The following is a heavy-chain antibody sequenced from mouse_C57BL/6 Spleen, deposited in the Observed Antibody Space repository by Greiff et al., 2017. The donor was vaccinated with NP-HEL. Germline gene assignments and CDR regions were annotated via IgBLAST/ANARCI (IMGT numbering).Heavy chain of an antibody. Sequence: VQLQQPGAELVRPGSSVKLSCKASGYTFTSYWMHWVKQRPIQGLEWIGNIDPSDSETHYNQKFKDKATLTVDKSSSTAYMQLSSLTSEDSAVYYCARSYSNYGMDYWGQGTSVTVSS. J-gene: IGHJ4*01. V-gene: IGHV1-52*01. CDR2: IDPSDSET. CDR1: GYTFTSYW. D-gene: IGHD2-5*01. CDR3: ARSYSNYGMDY.